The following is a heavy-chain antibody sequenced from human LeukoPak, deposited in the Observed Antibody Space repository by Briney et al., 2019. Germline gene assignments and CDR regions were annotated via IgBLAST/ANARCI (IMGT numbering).Heavy chain of an antibody. CDR3: AREQTMDV. J-gene: IGHJ6*02. Sequence: GGSLRLSCAASGFTVSSNYMNWVRQAPGKGLEWVSVIYSDGSTYYADSVKGRFTLSRDNSKNTLYLQMNSLRVEDTAVYYCAREQTMDVWGQGTTVTVSS. CDR1: GFTVSSNY. CDR2: IYSDGST. V-gene: IGHV3-53*01.